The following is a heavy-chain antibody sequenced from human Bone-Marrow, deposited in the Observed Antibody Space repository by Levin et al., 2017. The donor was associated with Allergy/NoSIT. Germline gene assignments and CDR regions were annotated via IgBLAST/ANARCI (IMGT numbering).Heavy chain of an antibody. Sequence: ASVKVSCKASGYSFASFGIHWVRQAPGQGLEWMGWIGTNSGNTNYAQNLQGRLTMTTDTSTSTAYMELRSLRSDDTAVYFCAREMGSSSGTGLDLWGQGTSVTVS. CDR1: GYSFASFG. CDR3: AREMGSSSGTGLDL. J-gene: IGHJ6*02. V-gene: IGHV1-18*01. CDR2: IGTNSGNT. D-gene: IGHD3-10*01.